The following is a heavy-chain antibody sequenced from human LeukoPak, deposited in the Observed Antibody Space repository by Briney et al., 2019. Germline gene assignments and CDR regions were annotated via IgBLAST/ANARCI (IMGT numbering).Heavy chain of an antibody. CDR1: GGSISSGSYY. Sequence: SQTLYLTCTVSGGSISSGSYYWSWIRQPAGKGLEWIGRIYTSGSTNYNPSLKSRVTISVDTSKNQFSLKLSSVTAADTAVYYCARGLARAIFGVVIHYYYYGMDAWGQGTTVTVSS. V-gene: IGHV4-61*02. J-gene: IGHJ6*02. CDR3: ARGLARAIFGVVIHYYYYGMDA. D-gene: IGHD3-3*01. CDR2: IYTSGST.